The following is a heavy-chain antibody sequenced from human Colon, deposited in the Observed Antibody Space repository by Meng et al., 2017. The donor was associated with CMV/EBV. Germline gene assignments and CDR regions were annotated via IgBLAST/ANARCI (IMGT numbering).Heavy chain of an antibody. J-gene: IGHJ6*02. D-gene: IGHD3-10*01. CDR3: ARDQLARGVKPAGGLDV. CDR1: GFTFNNYW. V-gene: IGHV3-7*01. Sequence: GESLKISCVGFGFTFNNYWMTWVRQAPGKGLEWVANIRHDAGNEQYYLESVKGRFTISRDNARNSVYLQMKRLTADDTAVYYCARDQLARGVKPAGGLDVWGQGTTVTVSS. CDR2: IRHDAGNEQ.